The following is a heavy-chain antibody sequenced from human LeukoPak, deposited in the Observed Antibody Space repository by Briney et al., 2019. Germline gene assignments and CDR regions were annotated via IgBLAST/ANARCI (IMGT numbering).Heavy chain of an antibody. Sequence: GGSLRLSCAASGFTFSVYYMFWVRQAPGKGLVWVSNISPDATNSKYADFVEGRFTITRDNAKNTLYLQLNSLRVEDAAVYYCATGYRSAYSWDSWGQGTLVTVSS. J-gene: IGHJ4*02. CDR3: ATGYRSAYSWDS. D-gene: IGHD5-12*01. V-gene: IGHV3-74*03. CDR2: ISPDATNS. CDR1: GFTFSVYY.